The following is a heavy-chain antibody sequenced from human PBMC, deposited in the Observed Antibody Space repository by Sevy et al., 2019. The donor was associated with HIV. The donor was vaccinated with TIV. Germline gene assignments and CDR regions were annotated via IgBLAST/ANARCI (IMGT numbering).Heavy chain of an antibody. V-gene: IGHV3-33*01. CDR2: IWYDGTNK. CDR1: GFTFSSYG. CDR3: PRDKLPPVMVTLVRGALSYFFDY. J-gene: IGHJ4*02. Sequence: GGSLRLSCAASGFTFSSYGMHWVRQAPDKGLEWVAVIWYDGTNKYYADSVKGRFTISRDNSKNTLYLQMSSLRAEDTAVYYYPRDKLPPVMVTLVRGALSYFFDYWGEGTLVSVSS. D-gene: IGHD3-10*01.